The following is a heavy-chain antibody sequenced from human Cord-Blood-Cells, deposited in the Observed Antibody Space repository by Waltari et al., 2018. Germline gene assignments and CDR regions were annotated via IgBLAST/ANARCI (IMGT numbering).Heavy chain of an antibody. J-gene: IGHJ5*02. D-gene: IGHD1-26*01. CDR2: IYYSGST. CDR1: GGSISSSSYY. Sequence: QLQLQESGPGLVKPSETLSLTCTVSGGSISSSSYYWGWIRQPPGKGLEWIGSIYYSGSTDDNPSLKSRVTISVDTSKNQFSLKLSSVTAADTAVYYCARHRASIVGATWWFDPWGQGTLVTVSS. CDR3: ARHRASIVGATWWFDP. V-gene: IGHV4-39*01.